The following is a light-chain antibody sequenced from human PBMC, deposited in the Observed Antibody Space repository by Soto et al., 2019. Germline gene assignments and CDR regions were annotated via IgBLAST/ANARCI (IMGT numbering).Light chain of an antibody. J-gene: IGLJ2*01. CDR2: EVT. CDR3: SSYAGSNTVL. V-gene: IGLV2-8*01. CDR1: SSDVGGYLY. Sequence: QSAPTQPPSASGSPGQSVTISCTGTSSDVGGYLYVSWYQQHPGKAPKLMIFEVTKRPSGVPDRFSGSKSGNTASLTVSGLQAEDEANYYCSSYAGSNTVLFGGGTKLTVL.